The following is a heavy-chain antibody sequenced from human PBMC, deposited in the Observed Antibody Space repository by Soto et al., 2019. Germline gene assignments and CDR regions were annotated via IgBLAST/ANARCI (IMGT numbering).Heavy chain of an antibody. J-gene: IGHJ3*02. Sequence: ASVKVSCKASGYTFTSYYMHWVRQAPGQGLEWMGIINPSGGSTSYAQKFQGRVTMTRDTSTSTVYMELSSLRSEDTAVYYCARAPSALRYFDWSYYAFDIWGQGTMVTVSS. CDR3: ARAPSALRYFDWSYYAFDI. CDR1: GYTFTSYY. D-gene: IGHD3-9*01. CDR2: INPSGGST. V-gene: IGHV1-46*01.